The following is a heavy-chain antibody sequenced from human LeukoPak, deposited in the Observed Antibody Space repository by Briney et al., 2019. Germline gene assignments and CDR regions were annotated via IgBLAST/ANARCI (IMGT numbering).Heavy chain of an antibody. D-gene: IGHD5-12*01. CDR2: IYTSGST. Sequence: SQTLSLTXTVSGGSISSGSYYWSWIGQPAGKGLQWIGRIYTSGSTNYNPSLKSRVTISVDTSKNQFSLKLSSVTAADTAVYYCARDAEYSGYDQTGYYYYYMDVWVKGTTVTVSS. CDR3: ARDAEYSGYDQTGYYYYYMDV. CDR1: GGSISSGSYY. V-gene: IGHV4-61*02. J-gene: IGHJ6*03.